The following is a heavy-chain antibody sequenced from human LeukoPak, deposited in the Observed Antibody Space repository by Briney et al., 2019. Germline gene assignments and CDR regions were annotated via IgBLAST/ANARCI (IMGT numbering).Heavy chain of an antibody. CDR1: GFTFNSYA. Sequence: GGSLRLSCAASGFTFNSYAMSWVRQAPGEGLEWVSAISGSGGSTYYADSVKGRFTISRDNSKNTLYLQMNSLRAEDTAVYYCAKDSAGGPPPDYWGQGTLVTVSS. V-gene: IGHV3-23*01. CDR3: AKDSAGGPPPDY. J-gene: IGHJ4*02. CDR2: ISGSGGST. D-gene: IGHD3-16*01.